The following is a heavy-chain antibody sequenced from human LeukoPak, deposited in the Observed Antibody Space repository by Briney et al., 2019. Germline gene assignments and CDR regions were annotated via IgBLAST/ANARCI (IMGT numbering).Heavy chain of an antibody. D-gene: IGHD2-2*02. CDR1: GGSFNHYY. V-gene: IGHV4-34*01. Sequence: SETLSLTCAVYGGSFNHYYCTWIRQPPGKGLEWIGEIDHSGNTNYNPSLKSRVTISVDTSKNQFSLKLSSVTAADTAVYYCARPNHKDHCSSTGCYRYFDYWGQGTLVTVSS. CDR3: ARPNHKDHCSSTGCYRYFDY. CDR2: IDHSGNT. J-gene: IGHJ4*02.